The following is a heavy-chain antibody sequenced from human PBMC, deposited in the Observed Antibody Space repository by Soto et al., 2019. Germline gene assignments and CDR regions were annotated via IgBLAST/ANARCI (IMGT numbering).Heavy chain of an antibody. V-gene: IGHV1-18*01. CDR3: ARIIYSGSYTDAFDI. J-gene: IGHJ3*02. Sequence: ASVKVSCKASGYTFTSYGISWMRQAPGQGLEWMGWISAYNGNTNYAQKLQGRVTMTTDTSTSTAYMELRSLRSDDTAVYYCARIIYSGSYTDAFDIWGQGTMVTVSS. CDR1: GYTFTSYG. D-gene: IGHD1-26*01. CDR2: ISAYNGNT.